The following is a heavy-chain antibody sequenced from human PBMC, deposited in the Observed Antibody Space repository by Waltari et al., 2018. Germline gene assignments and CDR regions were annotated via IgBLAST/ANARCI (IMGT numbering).Heavy chain of an antibody. J-gene: IGHJ6*03. CDR3: ARANTIFGVIRTWYYMDV. CDR2: INHSRRT. Sequence: QVQLQQWGAGLLKPSETLSLTCVVSGGSFSGYYWSWIRQPPGKGLEGIGGINHSRRTNYNPSLTSRVTISIDPSKIQFSLKLRSVTVADTAVYYCARANTIFGVIRTWYYMDVWGKGTPVTVSS. D-gene: IGHD3-3*01. V-gene: IGHV4-34*01. CDR1: GGSFSGYY.